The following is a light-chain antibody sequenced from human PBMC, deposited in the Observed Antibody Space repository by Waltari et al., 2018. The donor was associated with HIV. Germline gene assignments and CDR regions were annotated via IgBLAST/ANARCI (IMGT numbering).Light chain of an antibody. CDR2: KAS. J-gene: IGKJ1*01. CDR3: QQYNNYSWT. V-gene: IGKV1-5*03. Sequence: DIQMTQSPSTLSAFVGDRVTITCRANRTINSWLAWYQHKPGKAPKLLIDKASSLESGDPSRFSGSESGTEFTLTISSLQPDDFATYCCQQYNNYSWTFGQGTKVETK. CDR1: RTINSW.